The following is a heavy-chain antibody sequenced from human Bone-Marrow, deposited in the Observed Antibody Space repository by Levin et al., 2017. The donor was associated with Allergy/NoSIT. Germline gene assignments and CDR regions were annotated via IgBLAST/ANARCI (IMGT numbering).Heavy chain of an antibody. CDR3: ARDSCDGGTCYDY. V-gene: IGHV4-39*07. CDR1: GGSISSSSYY. CDR2: IYYSGST. J-gene: IGHJ4*02. Sequence: PSETLSLTCTVSGGSISSSSYYWGWVRQPPGKGLEWIGSIYYSGSTYYNPSLKSRATMSVDTSKNQFYLKLSSVTAADTAVYYCARDSCDGGTCYDYWGQGTLVTVSS. D-gene: IGHD2-15*01.